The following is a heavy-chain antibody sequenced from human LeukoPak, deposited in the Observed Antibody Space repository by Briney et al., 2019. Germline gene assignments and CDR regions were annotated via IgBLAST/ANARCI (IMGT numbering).Heavy chain of an antibody. CDR3: AREGSYFDY. CDR1: GFIFSSYG. D-gene: IGHD3-10*01. CDR2: IWYDGSNK. Sequence: GRSLRLSCAASGFIFSSYGMHWVRQAPGKGLEWVAVIWYDGSNKYYADSVKGRFTISRDNSKNTLYLQMNSLRAEDTAVYYCAREGSYFDYWGQGTLVTVSS. J-gene: IGHJ4*02. V-gene: IGHV3-33*08.